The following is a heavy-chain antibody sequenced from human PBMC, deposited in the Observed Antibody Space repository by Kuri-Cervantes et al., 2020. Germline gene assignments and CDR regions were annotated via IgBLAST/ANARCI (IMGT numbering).Heavy chain of an antibody. Sequence: GGSLRLSCAASGFTFDDYAMHWVRQAPGKGLEWVSLISWDGGSTYYADSVKGRFTISRDNSKNSLYLQMNSLRAEDTALYYCAKDMGYCSVGYCYSFDYWGQGTLVTVSS. V-gene: IGHV3-43D*04. CDR1: GFTFDDYA. J-gene: IGHJ4*02. D-gene: IGHD2-15*01. CDR3: AKDMGYCSVGYCYSFDY. CDR2: ISWDGGST.